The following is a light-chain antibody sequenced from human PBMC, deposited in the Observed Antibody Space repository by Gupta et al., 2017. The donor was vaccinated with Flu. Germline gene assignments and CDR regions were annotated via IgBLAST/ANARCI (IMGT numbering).Light chain of an antibody. CDR3: QQSVNIPRT. J-gene: IGKJ2*01. Sequence: DIQLTQSPSSLSASVGDRANITCRASQYISTYLNWYHQRPGKAPNLLILSTYRLQSGVPSRFSGSGSGTDFTLTISGLQPEDFTTYYCQQSVNIPRTFGQGTKLEIK. CDR2: STY. V-gene: IGKV1-39*01. CDR1: QYISTY.